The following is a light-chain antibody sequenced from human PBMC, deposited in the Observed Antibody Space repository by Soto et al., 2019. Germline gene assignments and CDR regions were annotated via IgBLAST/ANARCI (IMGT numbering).Light chain of an antibody. Sequence: EILLTQSPATLSLSPGERATLSCRASQSVRSSLAWYQQKPGQAPRLHIYDASTRATGIPGRFSGSGSGTDFTLTISNLEPEDFAVYYCQQRSSWPWTFGQGAKVEIK. V-gene: IGKV3-11*01. J-gene: IGKJ1*01. CDR2: DAS. CDR3: QQRSSWPWT. CDR1: QSVRSS.